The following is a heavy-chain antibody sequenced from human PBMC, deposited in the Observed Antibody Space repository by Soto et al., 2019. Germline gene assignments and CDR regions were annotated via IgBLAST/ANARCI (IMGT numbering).Heavy chain of an antibody. CDR1: GFTFSSSF. CDR2: INQDGGGT. Sequence: GGSLRLSCVAAGFTFSSSFMGWVRQAPGKGLEWVANINQDGGGTYYVDSVQGRFTISRDNAKDSLYLQMNSLRGEDTAVYYCARYFRGSGRYFFDYWGQGTLVTVSS. CDR3: ARYFRGSGRYFFDY. J-gene: IGHJ4*02. V-gene: IGHV3-7*03. D-gene: IGHD6-19*01.